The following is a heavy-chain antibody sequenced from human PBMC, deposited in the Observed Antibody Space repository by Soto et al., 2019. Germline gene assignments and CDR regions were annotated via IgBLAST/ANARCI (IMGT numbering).Heavy chain of an antibody. D-gene: IGHD3-22*01. V-gene: IGHV5-51*01. J-gene: IGHJ4*02. CDR3: ARGSEYYYDSSGYHFDY. Sequence: PDETLKCPWNRSRYSLTSYWIAWARLLPGKSLEWMGIIYPGDSDTRYSPSCQGQVTISADKSISTAYLQWSSLKASDTAMYYCARGSEYYYDSSGYHFDYWGQGTLVTVSS. CDR1: RYSLTSYW. CDR2: IYPGDSDT.